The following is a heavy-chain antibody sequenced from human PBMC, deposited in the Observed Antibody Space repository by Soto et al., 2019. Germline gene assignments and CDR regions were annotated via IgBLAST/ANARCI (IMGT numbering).Heavy chain of an antibody. Sequence: SETLSLTCSVSGSSIRPYYWSWIRQPPGKGLEWIGNIYYSGSTNYNPSLKSRVIMSVASSKNQVSLRLNSVTAADTAVYYCTRVGGYYGDYPNFEHCGPGALATVSS. CDR3: TRVGGYYGDYPNFEH. CDR1: GSSIRPYY. D-gene: IGHD4-17*01. V-gene: IGHV4-59*01. J-gene: IGHJ4*01. CDR2: IYYSGST.